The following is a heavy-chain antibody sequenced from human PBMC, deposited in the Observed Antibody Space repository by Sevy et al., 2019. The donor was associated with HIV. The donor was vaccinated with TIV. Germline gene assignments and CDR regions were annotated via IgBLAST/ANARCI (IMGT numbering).Heavy chain of an antibody. J-gene: IGHJ4*02. CDR3: SRRAFNDY. Sequence: ASVKVSCETSGYTFTSYEINWVRLVSGQGLEYMGWINPNTGKTGYVQKFQGRFTMTVGTSKTTAYMELSNLKPDDTAMYYCSRRAFNDYWGQGTLVTVSS. V-gene: IGHV1-8*01. CDR1: GYTFTSYE. CDR2: INPNTGKT.